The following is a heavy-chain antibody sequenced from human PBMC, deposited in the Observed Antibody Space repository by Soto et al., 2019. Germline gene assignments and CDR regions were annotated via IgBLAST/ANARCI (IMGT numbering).Heavy chain of an antibody. CDR3: ARVRGDLYYYGMDV. V-gene: IGHV5-10-1*01. J-gene: IGHJ6*02. CDR2: IDPSDSYT. CDR1: GYSFTRYW. Sequence: GGALKIFCKGFGYSFTRYWISWGGQMPGKGLEWMGRIDPSDSYTNYSPSFQGHVTISADKSISTAYLQWSSLKASDTAMYYCARVRGDLYYYGMDVWGQGTTVTVSS. D-gene: IGHD2-21*02.